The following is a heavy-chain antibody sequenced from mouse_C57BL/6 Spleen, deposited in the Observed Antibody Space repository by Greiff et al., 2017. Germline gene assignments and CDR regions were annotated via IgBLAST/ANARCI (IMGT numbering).Heavy chain of an antibody. D-gene: IGHD2-3*01. CDR3: ARPFYDGYNYFDY. CDR2: IDPNSGGT. Sequence: VKLVESGAELVKPGASVKLSCKASGYTFTSYWMHWVKQRPGRGLEWIGRIDPNSGGTKYNEKFKSKTTLTVDKPSSTAYMQLSSLTSEDSAVYYCARPFYDGYNYFDYWGQGTTLTVSS. V-gene: IGHV1-72*01. CDR1: GYTFTSYW. J-gene: IGHJ2*01.